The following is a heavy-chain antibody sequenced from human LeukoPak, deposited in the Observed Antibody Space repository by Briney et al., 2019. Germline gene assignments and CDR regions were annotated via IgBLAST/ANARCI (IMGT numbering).Heavy chain of an antibody. D-gene: IGHD3-3*01. J-gene: IGHJ4*02. Sequence: PGGSLRLSCAASGFTVSSNYMYWIRQPPGKGLEWIGEINHSGSTNYNPSLKSRVAISVDTSKNQFSLKLSSVTAADTAVYYCSRSLSPRLSIKIFGVVKSSRGYFFDYWGQGILVTVSS. V-gene: IGHV4-34*01. CDR2: INHSGST. CDR3: SRSLSPRLSIKIFGVVKSSRGYFFDY. CDR1: GFTVSSNY.